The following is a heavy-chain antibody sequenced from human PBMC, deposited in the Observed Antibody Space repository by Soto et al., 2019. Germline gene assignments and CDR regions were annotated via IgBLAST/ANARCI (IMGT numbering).Heavy chain of an antibody. CDR3: AKTPRDCGGDCYSAGGDAFDI. J-gene: IGHJ3*02. CDR1: GFTFSSYA. D-gene: IGHD2-21*02. V-gene: IGHV3-23*01. CDR2: ISGSGGST. Sequence: GGSLRLSCAASGFTFSSYAMSWVRQAPGKGLEWVSAISGSGGSTYYADSVKGRFTISRDNSKNTLYLQMNSLRAEDTAVYYCAKTPRDCGGDCYSAGGDAFDIWGQGTMVTVSS.